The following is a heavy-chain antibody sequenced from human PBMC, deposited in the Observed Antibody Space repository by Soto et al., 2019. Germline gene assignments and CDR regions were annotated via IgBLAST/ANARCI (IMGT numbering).Heavy chain of an antibody. V-gene: IGHV1-18*01. Sequence: ASVKVSCKASGYTFTSYGISWVRQAPGQGLEWMGWISAYNGNTNYAQKLQGRVTMTTDTSTSTAYMELRSLRSDDTAVYYCARVGNYYDSSGHTFHFDYWGQGTLVTVSS. CDR1: GYTFTSYG. D-gene: IGHD3-22*01. CDR2: ISAYNGNT. CDR3: ARVGNYYDSSGHTFHFDY. J-gene: IGHJ4*02.